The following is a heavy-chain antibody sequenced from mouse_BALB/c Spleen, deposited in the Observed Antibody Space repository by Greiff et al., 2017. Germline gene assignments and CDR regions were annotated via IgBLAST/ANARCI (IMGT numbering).Heavy chain of an antibody. V-gene: IGHV5-6-5*01. CDR3: ARDRGFAY. CDR1: GFTFSSYA. J-gene: IGHJ3*01. Sequence: GHLVESGGGLVKPGGSLKLSCAASGFTFSSYAMSWVRQTPEKRLEWVASISSGGSTYYPDSVKGRFTISRDNARNILYLQMSSLRSEDTAMYYCARDRGFAYWGQGTLVTVSA. CDR2: ISSGGST.